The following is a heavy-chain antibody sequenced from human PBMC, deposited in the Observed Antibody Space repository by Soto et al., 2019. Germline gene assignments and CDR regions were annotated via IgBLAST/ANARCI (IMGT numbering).Heavy chain of an antibody. CDR1: GFPSSTYA. V-gene: IGHV3-23*01. J-gene: IGHJ2*01. Sequence: DVQLLESGGGLVEPGGSLTLSCAASGFPSSTYALNWVRQAPGKGPEWVSTISESGHHTHYADSVKGRFTISRDKSKNTLSLQMNSLRVDDTAIYYCTKSDGCGGGACYTGTYYYCDVWGRGTLVTVSS. CDR3: TKSDGCGGGACYTGTYYYCDV. D-gene: IGHD2-21*02. CDR2: ISESGHHT.